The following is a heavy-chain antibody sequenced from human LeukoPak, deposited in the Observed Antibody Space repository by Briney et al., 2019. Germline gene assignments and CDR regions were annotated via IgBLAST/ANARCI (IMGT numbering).Heavy chain of an antibody. CDR3: ARSYDSSGYYPFDY. CDR1: GFTFSSFG. Sequence: GGSLRLSCAASGFTFSSFGMHWVRQAPGKGLEWVALMSSDRNKQLYADSVKGRFTVSRDNSKNTLYLQMNSLRAEDTAVYYCARSYDSSGYYPFDYWGQGTLVTVSS. CDR2: MSSDRNKQ. D-gene: IGHD3-22*01. J-gene: IGHJ4*02. V-gene: IGHV3-30*03.